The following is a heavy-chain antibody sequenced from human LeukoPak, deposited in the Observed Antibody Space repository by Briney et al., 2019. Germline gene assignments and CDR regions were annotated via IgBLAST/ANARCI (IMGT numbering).Heavy chain of an antibody. J-gene: IGHJ6*02. Sequence: PSETLSLTCAVYGGSFSGYYWSWIRQPPGKGLEWIGEINHSGSTNYNPSLKSRVTISVDTSKNQFSLKLSSVTAADTAVYYCTTGTQGPPQDFLYRMDVWGQGTTVTVSS. CDR1: GGSFSGYY. D-gene: IGHD3-10*01. CDR3: TTGTQGPPQDFLYRMDV. CDR2: INHSGST. V-gene: IGHV4-34*01.